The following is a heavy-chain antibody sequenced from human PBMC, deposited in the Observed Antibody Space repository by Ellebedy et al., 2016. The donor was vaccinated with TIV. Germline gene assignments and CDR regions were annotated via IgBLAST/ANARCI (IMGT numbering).Heavy chain of an antibody. V-gene: IGHV3-23*01. CDR2: ISGSRLST. J-gene: IGHJ4*02. Sequence: GGSLRLSCAASGFTFSSYAMYWVRQAPGKGLEWVSSISGSRLSTYYADSVKGRFTISRDNSKNTLYLQMNSLRVDDTAVYYCAKDAVVATPHQGYLESWGQGTLVTVSS. CDR3: AKDAVVATPHQGYLES. D-gene: IGHD2-21*02. CDR1: GFTFSSYA.